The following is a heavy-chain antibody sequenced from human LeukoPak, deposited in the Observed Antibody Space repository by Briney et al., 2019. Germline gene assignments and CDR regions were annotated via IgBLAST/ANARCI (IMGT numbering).Heavy chain of an antibody. D-gene: IGHD3-3*01. V-gene: IGHV4-34*01. CDR3: ARDGADFWSGYYTPWYFDY. J-gene: IGHJ4*02. CDR2: INHSGST. CDR1: SGSFSGYY. Sequence: PSETLSLTCAVYSGSFSGYYWSWVRQPPGKGLEWIGEINHSGSTNYNPSLKSRVTISVDTSKNQFSLKLSPVTAADTAVYYCARDGADFWSGYYTPWYFDYWGQGTLVTVSS.